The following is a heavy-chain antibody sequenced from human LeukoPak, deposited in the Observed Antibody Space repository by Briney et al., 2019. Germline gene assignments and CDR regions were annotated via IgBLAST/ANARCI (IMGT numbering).Heavy chain of an antibody. CDR3: ATFTPLRAFDF. CDR1: EFTVSSNY. J-gene: IGHJ4*02. Sequence: GGSLRLSCAASEFTVSSNYMNWVRQAPGKGLEWVSFIYSGGSTYYADSVRGRFAISRDSSKNTLYLQMNSLRAEDTAVYFCATFTPLRAFDFWGQGTLVTVSS. CDR2: IYSGGST. D-gene: IGHD3-16*01. V-gene: IGHV3-66*01.